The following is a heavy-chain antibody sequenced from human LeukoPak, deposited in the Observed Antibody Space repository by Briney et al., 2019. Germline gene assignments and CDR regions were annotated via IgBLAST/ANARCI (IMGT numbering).Heavy chain of an antibody. CDR1: GGSISSYY. Sequence: PSETLSLTCTVSGGSISSYYWSWIRKPPGKGLEWIGYIYYSGSTNYNPSLKSRVTISVDTSKNQFSLKLSSVTAADTAVYYCARAGYDFWSGYYTPHFDYWGQGTLVTVSS. D-gene: IGHD3-3*01. CDR3: ARAGYDFWSGYYTPHFDY. V-gene: IGHV4-59*01. J-gene: IGHJ4*02. CDR2: IYYSGST.